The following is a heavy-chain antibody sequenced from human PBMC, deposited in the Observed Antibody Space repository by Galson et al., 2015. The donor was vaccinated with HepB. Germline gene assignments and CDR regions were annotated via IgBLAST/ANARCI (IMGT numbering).Heavy chain of an antibody. V-gene: IGHV1-3*01. CDR2: INAGNGNT. J-gene: IGHJ5*02. CDR3: ARGKLIAVAVPKNNWFDP. Sequence: SVKVSCKASGYTFTSYAMHWVRQAPGQRLEWMGWINAGNGNTKYSQKFQGRVTITRDTSASTAYMELSSLRSEDTAVYYRARGKLIAVAVPKNNWFDPWGQGTLVTVSS. CDR1: GYTFTSYA. D-gene: IGHD6-19*01.